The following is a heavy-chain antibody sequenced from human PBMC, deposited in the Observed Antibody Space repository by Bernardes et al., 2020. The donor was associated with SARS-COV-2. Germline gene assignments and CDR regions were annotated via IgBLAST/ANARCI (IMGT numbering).Heavy chain of an antibody. J-gene: IGHJ4*02. CDR1: GVTFSRYA. CDR3: AKVSGSYRLDY. Sequence: GGSLRLSCVVSGVTFSRYAMIWVRQAPGKGLEWVSSISGSGSGTYYADSVRGRLTISRDNSKSTMFLQMDRLRAEDTAIYYCAKVSGSYRLDYWGQGTLVTVSS. V-gene: IGHV3-23*01. D-gene: IGHD3-10*01. CDR2: ISGSGSGT.